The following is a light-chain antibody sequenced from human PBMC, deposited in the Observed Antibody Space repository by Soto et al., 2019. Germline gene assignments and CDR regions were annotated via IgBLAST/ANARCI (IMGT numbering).Light chain of an antibody. CDR1: QSVRSK. CDR2: DAS. J-gene: IGKJ5*01. Sequence: EIVMTQSPATLSVSPGERATLSCRASQSVRSKLAWYQQKPGQAPRLLIYDASTRATGIPARFSGSGSGTDFTLTISSLEPEDFAVYYCQQRSNWPPSITFGQGTRLEIK. CDR3: QQRSNWPPSIT. V-gene: IGKV3-11*01.